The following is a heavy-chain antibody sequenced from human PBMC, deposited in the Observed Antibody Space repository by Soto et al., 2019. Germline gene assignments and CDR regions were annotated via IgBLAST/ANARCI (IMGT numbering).Heavy chain of an antibody. J-gene: IGHJ6*02. CDR3: ARRYDFGRGSGYYYYGMDV. CDR1: GGSISSSSYY. Sequence: QLQLQESGPGLVKPSETLSLTCTVSGGSISSSSYYWGWIRQPPGKGLEWIGSIYYSGSTYYNPSHQSRVAISVDTSKNQFSLKLSSVTAADPAVYYCARRYDFGRGSGYYYYGMDVWGQGTTVTVSS. D-gene: IGHD3-3*01. CDR2: IYYSGST. V-gene: IGHV4-39*01.